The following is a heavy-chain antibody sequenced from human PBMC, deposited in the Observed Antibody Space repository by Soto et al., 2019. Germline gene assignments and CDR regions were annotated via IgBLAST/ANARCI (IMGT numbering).Heavy chain of an antibody. CDR2: ISGSGGST. CDR3: AKDPYDILTGYYYGPGY. J-gene: IGHJ4*02. Sequence: WGALRASSAAPGFTLFSYAISWVLPAPRKGLEWVSAISGSGGSTYYADSVKGRFTISRDNSKNTLYLQMNSLRAEDTAVYYCAKDPYDILTGYYYGPGYWGQGTLVTVSS. D-gene: IGHD3-9*01. CDR1: GFTLFSYA. V-gene: IGHV3-23*01.